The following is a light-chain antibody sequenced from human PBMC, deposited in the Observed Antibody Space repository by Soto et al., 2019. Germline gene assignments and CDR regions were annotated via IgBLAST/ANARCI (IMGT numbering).Light chain of an antibody. CDR3: QSYDSSLSGPYVV. Sequence: QSALTQPPSVSGAPGQRVTISCTGSSSNIGAGYDVHWYQQLPGTAPKLLIYGNSNRPSGVPDRFSDSKSGTSASLAITGLQAEDEADYYCQSYDSSLSGPYVVFGGGTKVTVL. CDR1: SSNIGAGYD. V-gene: IGLV1-40*01. CDR2: GNS. J-gene: IGLJ2*01.